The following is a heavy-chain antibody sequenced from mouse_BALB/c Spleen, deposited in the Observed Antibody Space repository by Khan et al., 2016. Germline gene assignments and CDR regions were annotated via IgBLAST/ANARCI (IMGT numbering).Heavy chain of an antibody. V-gene: IGHV3-8*02. CDR2: ISYSGST. J-gene: IGHJ4*01. Sequence: EVQLQESGPSLVKPSQTLSLTCSVTGDSITSGYWNWIRKFPGNKLEYMGYISYSGSTYYNPSLKSRISITRDTSKNQYYLQLNSVTTEDTATYYCERYTVVAPNAMDYWGQGTSVTVSS. CDR1: GDSITSGY. D-gene: IGHD1-1*01. CDR3: ERYTVVAPNAMDY.